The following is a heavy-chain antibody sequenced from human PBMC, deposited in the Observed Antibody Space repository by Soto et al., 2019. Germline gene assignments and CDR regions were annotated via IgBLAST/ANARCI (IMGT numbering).Heavy chain of an antibody. D-gene: IGHD3-22*01. J-gene: IGHJ6*02. Sequence: PSETLSLTCAVYGGSFSGYYWSWIRQPPGKGLEWIGEINHSGSTNYNPSLKSRVTISVDTSKNQFSLKLSSVTAVDTAVYYCARTSYYYDSSGYYGLYYYGMDVWGPGTTVTVS. CDR3: ARTSYYYDSSGYYGLYYYGMDV. V-gene: IGHV4-34*01. CDR2: INHSGST. CDR1: GGSFSGYY.